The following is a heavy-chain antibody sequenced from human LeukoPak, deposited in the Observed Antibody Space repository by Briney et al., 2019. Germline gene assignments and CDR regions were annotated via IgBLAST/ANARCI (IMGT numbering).Heavy chain of an antibody. Sequence: GGSLRLSCAASGFTFSSYGMHWVRQAPGKGLEWVAVIWYDGSNKYYADSVKGRFTISRDNSKNTLYLQMNSLRAEDTAVYYCARGEGLLHTLDYWGQGTLVTVSS. D-gene: IGHD1-26*01. V-gene: IGHV3-33*01. CDR2: IWYDGSNK. J-gene: IGHJ4*02. CDR1: GFTFSSYG. CDR3: ARGEGLLHTLDY.